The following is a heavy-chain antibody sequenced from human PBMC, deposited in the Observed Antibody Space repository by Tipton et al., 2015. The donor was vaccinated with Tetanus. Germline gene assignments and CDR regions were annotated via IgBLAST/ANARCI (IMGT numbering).Heavy chain of an antibody. J-gene: IGHJ5*02. CDR1: GGSISSYY. CDR2: IYYSGST. V-gene: IGHV4-59*01. CDR3: ASGGRIQLWTNWFDP. D-gene: IGHD5-18*01. Sequence: LRLSCTVSGGSISSYYWSWIRQPPGKGLEWIGYIYYSGSTNYNPSLKSRVTISVDTSKNQFSLKLSSVTAADTAVYYCASGGRIQLWTNWFDPWGQGTLVTVSS.